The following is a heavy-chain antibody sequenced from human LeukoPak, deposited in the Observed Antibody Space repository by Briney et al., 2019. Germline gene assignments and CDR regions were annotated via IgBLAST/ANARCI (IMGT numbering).Heavy chain of an antibody. Sequence: ASVKVSCKASGYTFTSYYMHWVRQAPGQGLEWMGWINPNSGGTNYAQKFQGRVTMTRDTSISTAYMELSRLRSDDTAVYYCARDKSITIFLNWFDPWGQGTLVTVSS. CDR3: ARDKSITIFLNWFDP. D-gene: IGHD3-3*01. CDR2: INPNSGGT. J-gene: IGHJ5*02. V-gene: IGHV1-2*02. CDR1: GYTFTSYY.